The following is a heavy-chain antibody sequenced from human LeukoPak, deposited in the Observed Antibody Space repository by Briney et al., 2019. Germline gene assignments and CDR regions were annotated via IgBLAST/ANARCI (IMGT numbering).Heavy chain of an antibody. Sequence: PRGSLRLSCAASGSTFSSYWMSWVRQAPGKGLEWVSAISGSGGSTYYADSVKGRFTISRDNSKNTLYLQMNSLRAEDTAVYYCAKGRGDYPYYYYYYMDVWGKGTTVTVSS. CDR2: ISGSGGST. J-gene: IGHJ6*03. V-gene: IGHV3-23*01. CDR3: AKGRGDYPYYYYYYMDV. CDR1: GSTFSSYW. D-gene: IGHD4-17*01.